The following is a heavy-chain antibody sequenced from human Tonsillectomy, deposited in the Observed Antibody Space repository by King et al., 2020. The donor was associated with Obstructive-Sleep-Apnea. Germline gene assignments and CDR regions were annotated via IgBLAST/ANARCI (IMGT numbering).Heavy chain of an antibody. CDR3: TARGGD. CDR1: GFTLNTAW. D-gene: IGHD4-17*01. CDR2: IKSKNDGGTI. Sequence: VQLVESGGGLVKPGGSLRLSCVASGFTLNTAWWTWVRQAPGKGLEWVGRIKSKNDGGTIDYVTHVKGRFIISRDDSKNTLYLQMNSLKAEDTAIYYCTARGGDWGQGTLVTVSS. V-gene: IGHV3-15*01. J-gene: IGHJ4*02.